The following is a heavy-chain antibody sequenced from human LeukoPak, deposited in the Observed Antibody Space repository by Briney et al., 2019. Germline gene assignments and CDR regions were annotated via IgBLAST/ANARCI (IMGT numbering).Heavy chain of an antibody. CDR2: IYYSGST. Sequence: SETLSLTCTVSGGTISSYYRSWIRQPPGKGLEWIGDIYYSGSTTYNPSLKSRVTISVDTSKNQFSLKLSSVTAADTAVYYCARHATSGSGYYSVYFQHWGQGTLVTVSS. CDR1: GGTISSYY. CDR3: ARHATSGSGYYSVYFQH. J-gene: IGHJ1*01. D-gene: IGHD3-22*01. V-gene: IGHV4-59*08.